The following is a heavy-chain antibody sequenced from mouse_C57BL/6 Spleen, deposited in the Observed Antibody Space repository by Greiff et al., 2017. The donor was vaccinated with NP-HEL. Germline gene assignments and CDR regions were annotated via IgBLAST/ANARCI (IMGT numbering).Heavy chain of an antibody. CDR2: IYPGDGDT. V-gene: IGHV1-82*01. D-gene: IGHD2-5*01. Sequence: VQLQQSGPELVKPGASVKISCKASGYAFSSSWMNWVKQRPGKGLEWIGRIYPGDGDTNYNGKFKGKATLTADKSSSTAYMQLSSLTSEDSAVYFCAREKDYYSNYGYFDVWGTGTTVTVSS. J-gene: IGHJ1*03. CDR3: AREKDYYSNYGYFDV. CDR1: GYAFSSSW.